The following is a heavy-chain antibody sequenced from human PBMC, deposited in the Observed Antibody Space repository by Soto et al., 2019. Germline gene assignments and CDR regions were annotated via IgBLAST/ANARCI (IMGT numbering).Heavy chain of an antibody. J-gene: IGHJ4*02. CDR1: GFSFSSYS. Sequence: EVQVVESGGGLVQPGTSLRLSCAASGFSFSSYSMNWVRQAPGKGLEWVSYISRSSRTMNYADSVKGRFTISRDNAKNSLYPQMNSLRAEDTAVYYCARDREYCSGDKCYETGSAYWGQGTLVTVSS. D-gene: IGHD2-15*01. CDR3: ARDREYCSGDKCYETGSAY. V-gene: IGHV3-48*01. CDR2: ISRSSRTM.